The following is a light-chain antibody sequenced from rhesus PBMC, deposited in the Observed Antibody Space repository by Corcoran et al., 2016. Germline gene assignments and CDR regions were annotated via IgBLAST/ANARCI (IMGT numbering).Light chain of an antibody. CDR3: SSYSATSTFI. CDR1: SRDFGGYNR. V-gene: IGLV2-13*03. J-gene: IGLJ1*01. Sequence: QAAPTRSPSVSGSPGQSVTISCTGTSRDFGGYNRVSWYQQYPGKALKLMIFDVTKRPSGVSDRFSGSKSGNTASLTISGLQAEDEADYYCSSYSATSTFIFGVGTRLTVL. CDR2: DVT.